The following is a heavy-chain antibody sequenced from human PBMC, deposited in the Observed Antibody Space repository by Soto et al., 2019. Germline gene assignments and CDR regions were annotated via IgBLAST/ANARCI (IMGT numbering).Heavy chain of an antibody. CDR2: INHSGRT. CDR3: ASGRIVVVTDRSWYLDL. D-gene: IGHD2-21*02. V-gene: IGHV4-34*01. J-gene: IGHJ2*01. CDR1: CGSFSGYC. Sequence: SSETLSRTCAVYCGSFSGYCWSCIRQPPGKGLEWVVEINHSGRTNYTPSLKSRVTISVDTYKNQLSLKLSSVTAADTAVYYCASGRIVVVTDRSWYLDLWGRGSLVT.